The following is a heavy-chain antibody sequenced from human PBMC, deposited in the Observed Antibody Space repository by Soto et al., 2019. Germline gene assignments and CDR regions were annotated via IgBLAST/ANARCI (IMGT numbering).Heavy chain of an antibody. V-gene: IGHV1-18*01. CDR2: IGPYNGNT. J-gene: IGHJ4*02. D-gene: IGHD3-9*01. CDR1: GYIFTNYA. CDR3: ARDNDVVTGYYFDS. Sequence: QVQLMQSGAEVKKPGASVKVSCKTSGYIFTNYAISWLRQAPGQGLEWMGWIGPYNGNTKYAQKFQDRVTMTTDTSTGAAYMELRSLRSDDTAVYYCARDNDVVTGYYFDSWGQGTLVIVSS.